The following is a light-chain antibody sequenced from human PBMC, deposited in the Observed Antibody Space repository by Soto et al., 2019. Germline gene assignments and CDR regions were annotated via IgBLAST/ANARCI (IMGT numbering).Light chain of an antibody. CDR2: GNN. J-gene: IGLJ1*01. V-gene: IGLV1-40*01. Sequence: QSVLTQSPSVSGAPGQRVTISCTGSSSNIGSGYDVHWYQHVPGTAPKLLIYGNNNRPSGVPDRFSASKSGTSASLAITGLRPEDEAEYYCQSYDSSLSGFYVFGTATKLTVL. CDR3: QSYDSSLSGFYV. CDR1: SSNIGSGYD.